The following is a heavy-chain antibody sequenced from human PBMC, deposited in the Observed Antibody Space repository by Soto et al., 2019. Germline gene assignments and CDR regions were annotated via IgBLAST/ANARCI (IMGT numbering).Heavy chain of an antibody. Sequence: EVQLVESGGGLVQPGGSLRLSCAASGFTFSTYSMNWVRQAPGKGLESIAFISAGSNNIYYADSVRGRFTISRDNAENSLYLQMNSLSDEDTAVYYCARLYSTSSVNRWFDPWGQGTLVTVSS. J-gene: IGHJ5*02. CDR2: ISAGSNNI. V-gene: IGHV3-48*02. CDR3: ARLYSTSSVNRWFDP. D-gene: IGHD6-6*01. CDR1: GFTFSTYS.